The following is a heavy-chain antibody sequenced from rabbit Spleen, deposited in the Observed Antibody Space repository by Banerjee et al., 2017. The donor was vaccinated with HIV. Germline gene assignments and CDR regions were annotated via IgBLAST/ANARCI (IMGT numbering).Heavy chain of an antibody. CDR2: IDPVFGST. Sequence: QEQLVESRGGLVQPGGSLKLSCKASGFTLSSYYMNWVRQAPGKGLEWIGYIDPVFGSTYYASWAKGRFTISRTSSTTVTLRMTSLTAADTATYICARDLVTVIGWNFNLWGQGTLVTVS. CDR1: GFTLSSYYM. V-gene: IGHV1S45*01. D-gene: IGHD5-1*01. J-gene: IGHJ4*01. CDR3: ARDLVTVIGWNFNL.